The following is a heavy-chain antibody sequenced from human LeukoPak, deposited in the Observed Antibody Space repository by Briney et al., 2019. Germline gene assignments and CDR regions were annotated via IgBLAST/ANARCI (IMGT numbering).Heavy chain of an antibody. CDR3: ASRYEGAGDY. CDR2: INDSGST. V-gene: IGHV4-34*01. D-gene: IGHD1-26*01. CDR1: GGSFSSHY. J-gene: IGHJ4*02. Sequence: SETLSLTCAVHGGSFSSHYYSWIRQPPGKGLEWIGEINDSGSTNYNPSLKSRVTISVDRSKSQFSLKLSSVTAADTAVYYCASRYEGAGDYWGQGTLVTVSS.